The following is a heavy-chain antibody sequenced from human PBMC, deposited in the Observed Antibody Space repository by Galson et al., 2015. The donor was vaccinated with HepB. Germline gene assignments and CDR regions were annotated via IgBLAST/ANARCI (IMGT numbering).Heavy chain of an antibody. V-gene: IGHV3-30*04. CDR1: GFNFNNYA. D-gene: IGHD1-26*01. CDR3: ARDIDGMDV. Sequence: SLRLSCAASGFNFNNYAMHWVRQAPGKGLEWVALISSNGWHTYYADSVKGRFTLSRDNSNNTLFLQMSSLRPEDTALYYCARDIDGMDVWGQGTTVTVSS. J-gene: IGHJ6*02. CDR2: ISSNGWHT.